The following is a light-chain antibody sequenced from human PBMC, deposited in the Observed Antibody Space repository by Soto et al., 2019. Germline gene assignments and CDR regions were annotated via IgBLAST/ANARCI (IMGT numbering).Light chain of an antibody. CDR2: AAT. Sequence: ELVLTQSPGTLSLSPGERATLSCRASQSICINSLAWYQHKRGQAPRLLIYAATVRATGVPDRFNGSGSGTDFALTISRLEPEDSAMYYCQQYGGSPFAFGHGTKLDVK. CDR3: QQYGGSPFA. V-gene: IGKV3-20*01. CDR1: QSICINS. J-gene: IGKJ3*01.